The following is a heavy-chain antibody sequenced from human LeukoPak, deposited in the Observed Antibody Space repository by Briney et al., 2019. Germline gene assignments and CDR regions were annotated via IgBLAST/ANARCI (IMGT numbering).Heavy chain of an antibody. CDR2: IRYDGTNK. D-gene: IGHD3-16*01. Sequence: GGSLRLSCAASGFTFSNYGMHWVRQAPGKGLEWVAFIRYDGTNKYYADSVKGRFTISRDNSKNMLYLQMNSLRPEDTAVYYCAKDQEGGHYYMDVWGRGTTVTVSS. V-gene: IGHV3-30*02. CDR1: GFTFSNYG. CDR3: AKDQEGGHYYMDV. J-gene: IGHJ6*03.